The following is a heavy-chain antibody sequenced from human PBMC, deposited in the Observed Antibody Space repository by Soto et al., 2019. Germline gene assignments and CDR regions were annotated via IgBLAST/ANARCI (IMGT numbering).Heavy chain of an antibody. V-gene: IGHV3-23*01. CDR1: GFIFENFG. J-gene: IGHJ5*02. CDR3: AKNQGVELVPLATVDWFDP. CDR2: ISGSGFKK. D-gene: IGHD1-26*01. Sequence: GGSLRLSCAASGFIFENFGMSWVRQAPGKGLEWISSISGSGFKKYYADSVKGRYTISRDNSKSTVYLELNNLSAEDTAVYHCAKNQGVELVPLATVDWFDPWGQGSVVTVSS.